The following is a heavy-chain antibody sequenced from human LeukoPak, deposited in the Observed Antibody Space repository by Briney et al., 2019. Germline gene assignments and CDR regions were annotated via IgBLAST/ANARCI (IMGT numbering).Heavy chain of an antibody. J-gene: IGHJ3*02. CDR3: ARDLLGGDPSDAFDI. D-gene: IGHD3-10*01. V-gene: IGHV3-33*01. CDR2: IWYDGSNK. Sequence: QPGGSLRLSCAASGFTFSSYGMHWVRQAPGKGLEWVAVIWYDGSNKYYADSVKGRFTISRDNSKNTLYLQMNSLRAEDTAVYYCARDLLGGDPSDAFDIWGQGTMVTVSS. CDR1: GFTFSSYG.